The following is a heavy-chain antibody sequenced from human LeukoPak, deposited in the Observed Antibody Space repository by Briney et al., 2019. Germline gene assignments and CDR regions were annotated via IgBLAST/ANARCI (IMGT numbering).Heavy chain of an antibody. Sequence: SETLSLTCAVYGGSFSGHYWSWIRQPPGKGLEWIGEINHSGSTNYNPSLKSRVTISVDTSKNQFSLKLSSVTAADTAVYYCASNDFWSGSIDYWGQGTLVTVSS. D-gene: IGHD3-3*01. CDR2: INHSGST. CDR3: ASNDFWSGSIDY. CDR1: GGSFSGHY. J-gene: IGHJ4*02. V-gene: IGHV4-34*01.